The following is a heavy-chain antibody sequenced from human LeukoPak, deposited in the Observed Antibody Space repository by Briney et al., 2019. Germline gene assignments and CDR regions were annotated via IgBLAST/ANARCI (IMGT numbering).Heavy chain of an antibody. V-gene: IGHV4-59*08. CDR2: ISHSGTT. J-gene: IGHJ4*02. Sequence: SETLSLTCTVSGGSISSYYWSWIRQPPGKGLEWIGTISHSGTTYYNPSLKSRVSMSIDTSKNQFSLNLSSVTAADTAVYFCARLDNDHNPDYWGQGTLVTVSS. D-gene: IGHD1-1*01. CDR3: ARLDNDHNPDY. CDR1: GGSISSYY.